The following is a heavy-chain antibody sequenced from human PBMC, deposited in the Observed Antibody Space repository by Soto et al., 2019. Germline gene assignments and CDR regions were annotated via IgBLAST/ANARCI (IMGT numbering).Heavy chain of an antibody. J-gene: IGHJ4*02. CDR3: AKRRVSGSYYGIDY. V-gene: IGHV3-30*18. CDR1: GFTFNSYG. Sequence: GGSLRLSCAASGFTFNSYGMHWVRQAPGKGLEWVAVISYDGRYKYYADSVKGRFTISRDDSRNTLYLQMNSLRVEDTAVYYCAKRRVSGSYYGIDYWGQGTLVTVSS. CDR2: ISYDGRYK. D-gene: IGHD1-26*01.